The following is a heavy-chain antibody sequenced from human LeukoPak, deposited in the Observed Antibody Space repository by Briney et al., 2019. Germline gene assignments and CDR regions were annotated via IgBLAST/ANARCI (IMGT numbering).Heavy chain of an antibody. V-gene: IGHV4-39*07. CDR1: GGSISSSSYY. CDR3: ATLGYSYGTDY. J-gene: IGHJ4*02. CDR2: IYYSGST. Sequence: SETLSLTYTVSGGSISSSSYYWGWVRQPPGKGLEWIGTIYYSGSTYYNPSLQSRVTISVDTSKNQFSLKLSSVTAADTAVYYCATLGYSYGTDYWGQGTLVTVSS. D-gene: IGHD5-18*01.